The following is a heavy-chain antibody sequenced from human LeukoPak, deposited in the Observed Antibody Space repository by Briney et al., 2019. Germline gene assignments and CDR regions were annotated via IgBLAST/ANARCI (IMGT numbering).Heavy chain of an antibody. CDR2: IIPIFGTA. CDR1: GGTFNNYT. J-gene: IGHJ6*04. CDR3: ARAAIAAAGIANV. Sequence: SVKVSCKASGGTFNNYTISWVRQAPGQGLEWMGGIIPIFGTANYAQKFQGRVTMTRDTSTSTVYMELSSLRSEDTAVYYCARAAIAAAGIANVWGKGTTVTISS. V-gene: IGHV1-69*05. D-gene: IGHD6-13*01.